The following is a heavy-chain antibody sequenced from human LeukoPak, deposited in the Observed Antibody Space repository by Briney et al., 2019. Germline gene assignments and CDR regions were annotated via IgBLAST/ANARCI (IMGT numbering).Heavy chain of an antibody. Sequence: SETLSLTCAVYGGSFSGYYWSWIRQPPVKGLEWIGEINHSGSTNYNPSLKSRVTISVDTSKNQFSLKLSSVTAADTAVYYCARGIDGPVMGVSPFDPWGQGTLVTVSS. V-gene: IGHV4-34*01. D-gene: IGHD3/OR15-3a*01. J-gene: IGHJ5*02. CDR2: INHSGST. CDR1: GGSFSGYY. CDR3: ARGIDGPVMGVSPFDP.